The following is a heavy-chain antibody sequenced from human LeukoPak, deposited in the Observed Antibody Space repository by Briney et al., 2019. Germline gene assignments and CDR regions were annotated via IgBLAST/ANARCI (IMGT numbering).Heavy chain of an antibody. D-gene: IGHD1-26*01. CDR3: AKGSGSYSMYYFDY. CDR2: ISGSGGST. V-gene: IGHV3-23*01. Sequence: GGSLRLSCAASGFTFSSYAMSWVPQAPGKGLEWVSAISGSGGSTYYADSVKGRFTISRDNSKNTLYLQMNSLRAEDTAVYYCAKGSGSYSMYYFDYWGQGTLVTVSS. CDR1: GFTFSSYA. J-gene: IGHJ4*02.